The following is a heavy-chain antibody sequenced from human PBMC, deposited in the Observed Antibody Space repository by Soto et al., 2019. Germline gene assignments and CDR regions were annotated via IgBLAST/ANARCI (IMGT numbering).Heavy chain of an antibody. J-gene: IGHJ4*02. CDR3: ARRRGDGGFDY. D-gene: IGHD3-3*01. CDR1: GGSISSYY. V-gene: IGHV4-59*01. Sequence: SETLSLTCTVSGGSISSYYWSWIRQPPGKGLEWIGYIFNSGSTNYNPSLKSRVTISIDTSKNQFSLKLSSVTAADTAFYYCARRRGDGGFDYWGQGTQVTVSS. CDR2: IFNSGST.